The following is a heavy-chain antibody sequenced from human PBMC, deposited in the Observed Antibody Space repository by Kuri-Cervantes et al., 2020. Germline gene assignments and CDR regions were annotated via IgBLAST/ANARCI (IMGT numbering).Heavy chain of an antibody. CDR3: AREASWYYAFDI. CDR2: MNPNSGNT. J-gene: IGHJ3*02. Sequence: ASVKVSCKASGYTFTSYDINWVRQATGQGLEWMGWMNPNSGNTGYAQKFQGRVTMTRNTSISTAYMELSSLRSEDTAVYYCAREASWYYAFDIWGQGTMVTVSS. D-gene: IGHD6-13*01. V-gene: IGHV1-8*01. CDR1: GYTFTSYD.